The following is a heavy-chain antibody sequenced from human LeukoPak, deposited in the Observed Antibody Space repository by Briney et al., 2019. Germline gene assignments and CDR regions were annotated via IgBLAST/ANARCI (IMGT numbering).Heavy chain of an antibody. CDR1: GGSFSGYY. CDR3: ARAVTIFGVVIISRVSYYYMDV. V-gene: IGHV4-34*01. CDR2: INHSGST. Sequence: SETLSLTCAVYGGSFSGYYWSWIRQPPGKGLEWIGEINHSGSTNYNPSLKSRVTISVDTSKNQFSLKLSSVTAADTAVYYCARAVTIFGVVIISRVSYYYMDVWGKGTTVTVSS. J-gene: IGHJ6*03. D-gene: IGHD3-3*01.